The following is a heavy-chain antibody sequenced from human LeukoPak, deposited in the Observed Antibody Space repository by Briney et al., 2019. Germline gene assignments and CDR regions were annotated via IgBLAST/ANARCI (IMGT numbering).Heavy chain of an antibody. CDR3: ARDSAGDLDS. V-gene: IGHV1-2*02. J-gene: IGHJ4*02. Sequence: ASVKVSCKASGYTFTGHYMHWVRQAPGQGLEWMGWINPNSGGTNYAQKFQGRVTMTRDTSISTAHMELSRMRSDDTAVYYCARDSAGDLDSWGQGTLVTVSS. CDR2: INPNSGGT. D-gene: IGHD7-27*01. CDR1: GYTFTGHY.